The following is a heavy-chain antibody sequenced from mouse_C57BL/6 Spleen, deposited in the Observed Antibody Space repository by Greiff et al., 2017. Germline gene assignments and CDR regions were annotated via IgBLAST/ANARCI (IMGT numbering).Heavy chain of an antibody. CDR1: GYTFTDYE. CDR2: IDPETGGT. V-gene: IGHV1-15*01. CDR3: TREGGPYYDGYFDV. Sequence: QVQLQQSGAELVRPGASVTLSCKASGYTFTDYEMHWVKQTPVHGLEWIGAIDPETGGTAYNQKFKGKAILTADKSSSTAYMELRSLTSEDSAVYYCTREGGPYYDGYFDVWGTGTTVTVSS. D-gene: IGHD2-4*01. J-gene: IGHJ1*03.